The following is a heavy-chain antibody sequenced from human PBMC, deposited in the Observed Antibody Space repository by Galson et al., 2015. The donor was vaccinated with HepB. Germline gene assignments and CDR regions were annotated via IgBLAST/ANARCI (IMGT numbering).Heavy chain of an antibody. Sequence: SVRVSCKASGYTFTSYAISWVRQAPGQGLEWMGWISADIDYTNYAQRFQGRVTMTADTSTRAAYMELRSLRSDDTAVYYCARDPAYCDADCHGASYYGLDVWGQGTTVTVSS. CDR1: GYTFTSYA. CDR3: ARDPAYCDADCHGASYYGLDV. D-gene: IGHD2-21*02. CDR2: ISADIDYT. V-gene: IGHV1-18*01. J-gene: IGHJ6*02.